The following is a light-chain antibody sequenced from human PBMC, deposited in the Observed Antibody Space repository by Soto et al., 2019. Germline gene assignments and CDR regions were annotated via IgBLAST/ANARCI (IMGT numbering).Light chain of an antibody. CDR2: GPS. V-gene: IGKV3-20*01. CDR1: QSVDNNH. Sequence: EIVLTQSPGTQYLSPGERATLSCRASQSVDNNHLAWYEQKPGQAPRLLIYGPSRRASGIPDRFSGSGSGTDFSLTISRLEPEDFAVYYCQQYGNFPYTSGQGTRLEMK. CDR3: QQYGNFPYT. J-gene: IGKJ2*01.